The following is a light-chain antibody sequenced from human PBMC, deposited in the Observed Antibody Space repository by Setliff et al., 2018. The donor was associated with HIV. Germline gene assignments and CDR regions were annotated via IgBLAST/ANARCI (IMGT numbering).Light chain of an antibody. CDR3: AVWDDSLNGRV. CDR1: NSNIGNNA. CDR2: YDD. Sequence: QSVLTHTPSVSEAPRQRVTISWSGSNSNIGNNAVNWYQQPPGKAPRLLIYYDDLLPSGVSDRYSGSKSGTSASLAISGLQSEDEADYYCAVWDDSLNGRVFGGGTKVTVL. J-gene: IGLJ3*02. V-gene: IGLV1-36*01.